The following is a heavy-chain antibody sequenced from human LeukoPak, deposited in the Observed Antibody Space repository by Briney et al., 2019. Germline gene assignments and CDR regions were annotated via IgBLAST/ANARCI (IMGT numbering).Heavy chain of an antibody. CDR2: ISFSGSTI. CDR1: GFTFSDYY. D-gene: IGHD3-16*01. V-gene: IGHV3-11*04. CDR3: VRGMGGGVSNFDY. Sequence: GGSLRLSCAASGFTFSDYYMSWIRQAPGKGLDWVSYISFSGSTIYYADSVKGRFIISRDTAKNSLYLQMNSLRAEDTAVYYCVRGMGGGVSNFDYWGQGTLVTVSS. J-gene: IGHJ4*02.